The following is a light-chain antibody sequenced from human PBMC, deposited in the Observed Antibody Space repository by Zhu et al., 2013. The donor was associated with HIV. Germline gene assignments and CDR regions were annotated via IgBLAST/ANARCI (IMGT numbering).Light chain of an antibody. J-gene: IGKJ3*01. CDR1: QSVSSN. Sequence: EIVMTQSPATLSVSPGERATLSCRASQSVSSNLAWYQQKPGQAPRLVIYAASSRATDIPGRFSGSGSGTDFTLTISRLEPEDFAVYYCQHYGSSPFTFGPGTRVDIK. CDR2: AAS. V-gene: IGKV3-20*01. CDR3: QHYGSSPFT.